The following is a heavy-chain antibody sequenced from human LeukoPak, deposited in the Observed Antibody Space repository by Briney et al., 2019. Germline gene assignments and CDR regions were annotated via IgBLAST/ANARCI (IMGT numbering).Heavy chain of an antibody. V-gene: IGHV4-39*01. D-gene: IGHD1-26*01. CDR2: IYYSGST. Sequence: SETLSLTCTVSGGSISSYYWGWIRQPPGKGLEWIGSIYYSGSTYYNPSLKSRVTISVDTSKNQFSLKLSSVTAADTAVYYCARRANSGSYVYFDYWGQGTLVTVSS. J-gene: IGHJ4*02. CDR1: GGSISSYY. CDR3: ARRANSGSYVYFDY.